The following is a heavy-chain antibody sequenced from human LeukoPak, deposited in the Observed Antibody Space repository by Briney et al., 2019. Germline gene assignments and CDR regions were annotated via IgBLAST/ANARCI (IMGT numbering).Heavy chain of an antibody. Sequence: GGSLRLSCAASGFTFSSYAMSWVRQAPGKGLEWVSAISGSGGSTYYADSVKGRFTISRDNSKNPLYLQMNSLRAEDTAVYYCAKRDYDSSGYRRRSGAFDIWGQGTMVTVSS. V-gene: IGHV3-23*01. CDR3: AKRDYDSSGYRRRSGAFDI. D-gene: IGHD3-22*01. J-gene: IGHJ3*02. CDR2: ISGSGGST. CDR1: GFTFSSYA.